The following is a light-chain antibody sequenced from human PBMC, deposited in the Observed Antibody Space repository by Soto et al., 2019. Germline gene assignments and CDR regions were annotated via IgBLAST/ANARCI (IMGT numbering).Light chain of an antibody. CDR3: AAWDDSLSGPR. CDR1: SSNIGSNY. Sequence: QSVLTQPPSASGTPGQRVTISCSGSSSNIGSNYAYWYQQLPGTAPKLLIYRNNQRPSGVPDRFSGSKSGTSASLAISGLRPEDEADYYCAAWDDSLSGPRFGGGTKVTVL. CDR2: RNN. J-gene: IGLJ2*01. V-gene: IGLV1-47*01.